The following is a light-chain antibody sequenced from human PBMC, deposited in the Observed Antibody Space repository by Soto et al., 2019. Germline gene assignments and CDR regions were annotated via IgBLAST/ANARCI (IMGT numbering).Light chain of an antibody. J-gene: IGKJ2*01. V-gene: IGKV3-20*01. CDR1: QSVSSSY. Sequence: EIVLTQSPGPLSLSPGERATLSCRASQSVSSSYLAWYQQKPGQAPRLLIYGASSRATGIPDRFSGSGSGTDFTLTISRLEPEDFAVYYCQQYGSSPQVYTFGQGTKVDIK. CDR2: GAS. CDR3: QQYGSSPQVYT.